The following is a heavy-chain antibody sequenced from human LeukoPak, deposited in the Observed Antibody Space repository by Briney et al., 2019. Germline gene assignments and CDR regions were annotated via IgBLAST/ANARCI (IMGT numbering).Heavy chain of an antibody. V-gene: IGHV3-48*03. Sequence: GGSLRLSCAASGFAFSSYEMNWVRQAPGKGLEWVSYISSSGSTIYYADSVKGRFTISRDNAKNSLYLQMNSLRAEDTAVYYCARVSSYYYDSSGSPYWGQGTLVTVSS. CDR3: ARVSSYYYDSSGSPY. J-gene: IGHJ4*02. CDR2: ISSSGSTI. CDR1: GFAFSSYE. D-gene: IGHD3-22*01.